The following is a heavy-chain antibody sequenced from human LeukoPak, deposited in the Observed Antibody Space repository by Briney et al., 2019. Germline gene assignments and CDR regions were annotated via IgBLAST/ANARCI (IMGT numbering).Heavy chain of an antibody. V-gene: IGHV1-2*02. CDR2: INPNSGGT. Sequence: SVKVSCKASGYTFTGYYMHWVRQAPGQGLEWMGWINPNSGGTNYAQKFQGRVTMTRDTSISTAYMELSRLRSDDTAVYYCARVGGGYPLYYFDYWGQGTLVTVSS. J-gene: IGHJ4*02. CDR3: ARVGGGYPLYYFDY. CDR1: GYTFTGYY. D-gene: IGHD5-24*01.